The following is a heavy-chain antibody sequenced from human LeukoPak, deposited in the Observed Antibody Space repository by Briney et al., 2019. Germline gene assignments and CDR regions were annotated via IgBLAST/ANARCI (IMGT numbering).Heavy chain of an antibody. D-gene: IGHD3-3*01. V-gene: IGHV3-7*01. Sequence: GGSLRLSCVASGFSFSRYWMSWVRQAPGKGLEWVANINQDASEKYYVDSVKGRFTISRDNSKKSVYLQMSSLRAEDTAVYYCATDPRPDSGNFLGIDYWGQGTLVTVSS. CDR1: GFSFSRYW. CDR3: ATDPRPDSGNFLGIDY. J-gene: IGHJ4*02. CDR2: INQDASEK.